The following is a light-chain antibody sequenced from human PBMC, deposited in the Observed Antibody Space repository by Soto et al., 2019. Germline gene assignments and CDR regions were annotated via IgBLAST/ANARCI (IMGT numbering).Light chain of an antibody. CDR1: QSISSW. J-gene: IGKJ1*01. Sequence: DIQMTQSPSTLSASVGVRVTITCRASQSISSWLAWYQQKPGKAPKLLIYKASILESGVPSRFSGSGSGTGFTLTISSLQPDDFATYYYQQYHTYWTFGQGTKVEVK. CDR3: QQYHTYWT. V-gene: IGKV1-5*03. CDR2: KAS.